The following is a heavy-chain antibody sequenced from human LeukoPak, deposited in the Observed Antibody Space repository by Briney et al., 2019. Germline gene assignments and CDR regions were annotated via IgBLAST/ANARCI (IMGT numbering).Heavy chain of an antibody. J-gene: IGHJ4*02. CDR3: ARDYYDSSGYFDY. Sequence: SQTLSLTCTVSVYSISSGYYWGWIRQPPGKGLEWIGSIHHSGITYYNPSLKSRVTISVDTSKNQFSLKLSSVTAADTAVYYCARDYYDSSGYFDYWGQGTLVTVSS. V-gene: IGHV4-38-2*02. CDR1: VYSISSGYY. CDR2: IHHSGIT. D-gene: IGHD3-22*01.